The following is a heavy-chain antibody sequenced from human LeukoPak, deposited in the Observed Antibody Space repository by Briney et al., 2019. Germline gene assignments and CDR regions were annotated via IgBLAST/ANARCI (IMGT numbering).Heavy chain of an antibody. CDR2: IWYDGSNK. CDR3: ARGGRVVGATPFDY. Sequence: GWSLTLSCAASGFTFSSYGMHWVRQAPGKGLEWVAVIWYDGSNKYYADSVKGRFTISRNNSKNTLYLQMNSLRAEDTAVYYCARGGRVVGATPFDYWGQGTLVTVSS. D-gene: IGHD1-26*01. V-gene: IGHV3-33*08. CDR1: GFTFSSYG. J-gene: IGHJ4*02.